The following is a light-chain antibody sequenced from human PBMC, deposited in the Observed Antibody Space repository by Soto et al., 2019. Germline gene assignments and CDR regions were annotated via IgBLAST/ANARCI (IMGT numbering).Light chain of an antibody. CDR1: QSISSY. CDR2: AAS. CDR3: HQSDSTPQT. Sequence: DIRMTQSVSSLSASVGDRVTITSRASQSISSYLNWYQQKPGKAPKLLIYAASSLQSGVPSRFSGSGSGTDFTLTISSLQPEDFATYYCHQSDSTPQTFGQGAKV. V-gene: IGKV1-39*01. J-gene: IGKJ1*01.